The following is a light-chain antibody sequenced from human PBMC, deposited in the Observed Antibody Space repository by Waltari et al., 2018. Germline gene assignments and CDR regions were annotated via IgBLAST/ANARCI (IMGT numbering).Light chain of an antibody. CDR1: SGSVSTTSY. CDR2: KGS. J-gene: IGLJ3*02. V-gene: IGLV8-61*01. CDR3: SLYMGSGIWV. Sequence: QTVVTKEPSLSVSPGGTVTLTCALTSGSVSTTSYATWYQQTPGQPPRTLVYKGSSRSSGVPDRFSGSILGNKAALTITGAQADDESNYYCSLYMGSGIWVFGGGTKLTVL.